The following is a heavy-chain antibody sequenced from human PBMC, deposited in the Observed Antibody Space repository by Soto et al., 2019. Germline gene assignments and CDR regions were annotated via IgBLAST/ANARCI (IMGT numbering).Heavy chain of an antibody. CDR3: TRETVAGITGLDY. CDR1: GFNVGAFA. D-gene: IGHD1-20*01. CDR2: ISVSDAFI. V-gene: IGHV3-23*01. J-gene: IGHJ4*02. Sequence: GGSMRLSCAASGFNVGAFAVNWVRQAPGKGLEWVSGISVSDAFIYYADSVRGRFSISRDASENILYLQMNSLRVDDTALYYCTRETVAGITGLDYWGPGTLVTVSS.